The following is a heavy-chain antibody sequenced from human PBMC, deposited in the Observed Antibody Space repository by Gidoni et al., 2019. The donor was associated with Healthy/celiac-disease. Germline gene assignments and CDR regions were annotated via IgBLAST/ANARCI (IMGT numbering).Heavy chain of an antibody. Sequence: QVQLQSSATGLMRSSGTPPFTCAVPGYSISSGYYWGWMRQPPGKGLEWIGSIYHSGCTYYNPSLKSRVTISVDTSKNQFSLKLSSVTAADTAVYYCARRDIVATEGAFDIWGQGTMVTVSS. J-gene: IGHJ3*02. V-gene: IGHV4-38-2*01. CDR1: GYSISSGYY. D-gene: IGHD5-12*01. CDR3: ARRDIVATEGAFDI. CDR2: IYHSGCT.